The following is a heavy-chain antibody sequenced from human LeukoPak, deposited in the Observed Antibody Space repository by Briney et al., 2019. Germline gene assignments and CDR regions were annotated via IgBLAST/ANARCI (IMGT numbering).Heavy chain of an antibody. CDR1: GFTFSSYS. CDR2: INWNGGST. Sequence: RPGGSLRLSCAASGFTFSSYSMNWVRQAPGKGLEWVAGINWNGGSTGYADSVKGRFTISRDNAKNSLYLLMNSLRAEDTALYYCARDVLYDSSGYYSDYWGQGTLVTVSS. J-gene: IGHJ4*02. D-gene: IGHD3-22*01. V-gene: IGHV3-20*04. CDR3: ARDVLYDSSGYYSDY.